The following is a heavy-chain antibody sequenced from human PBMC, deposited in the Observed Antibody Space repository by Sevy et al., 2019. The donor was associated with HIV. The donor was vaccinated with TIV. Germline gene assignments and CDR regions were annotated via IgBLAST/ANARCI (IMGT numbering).Heavy chain of an antibody. D-gene: IGHD2-15*01. CDR3: ARGEDIVVVVAATQGEYFQH. J-gene: IGHJ1*01. CDR1: GFTFSSYE. Sequence: GESLKISCAASGFTFSSYEMNWVRQAPGKGLEWVSYISSSGSTIYYADSVKGRFTISRDNAKNSLYLQMNSLRAEDTAVYYCARGEDIVVVVAATQGEYFQHWGQGTLVTVSS. V-gene: IGHV3-48*03. CDR2: ISSSGSTI.